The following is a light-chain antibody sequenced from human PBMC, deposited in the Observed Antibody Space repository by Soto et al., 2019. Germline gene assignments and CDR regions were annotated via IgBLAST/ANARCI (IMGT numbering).Light chain of an antibody. J-gene: IGKJ3*01. CDR3: QQYDSAPFT. CDR2: GAT. Sequence: EIVLTQSPGTLSVSPGGTATLSCRASQSVTSSYLAWYQQQPGQAPRLLIYGATSRATGIPDRFSGSGSGIDFTLTISRLEPEDFAVYFCQQYDSAPFTFGPGTKVEIK. V-gene: IGKV3-20*01. CDR1: QSVTSSY.